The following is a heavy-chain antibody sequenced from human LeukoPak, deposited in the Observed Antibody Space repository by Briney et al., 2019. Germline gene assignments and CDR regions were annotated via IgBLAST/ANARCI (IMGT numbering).Heavy chain of an antibody. CDR1: GCSISSGSYY. V-gene: IGHV4-61*02. CDR2: VYSSGSN. D-gene: IGHD3-10*01. J-gene: IGHJ6*03. Sequence: SETLSLTCTFSGCSISSGSYYWTWIRQPAGKGLEWIGRVYSSGSNNYNPSLKSRVTISVDTSKNQFSLKLSSVTAADTAVYYCARATPHVLLWFGELSRNYYYYYMDVWGKGTTVTVSS. CDR3: ARATPHVLLWFGELSRNYYYYYMDV.